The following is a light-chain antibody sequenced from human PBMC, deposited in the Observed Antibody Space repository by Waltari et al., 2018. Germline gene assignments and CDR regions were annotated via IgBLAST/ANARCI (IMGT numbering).Light chain of an antibody. J-gene: IGKJ1*01. CDR3: QQGYSSPRT. Sequence: DIQMTQSPPSLSASVGDTVTITCRASQTISTNLYWYQQKPGKAPGLLIYAASTLESGVPSRFRGATSGTEFTLTITSLQPEDCATYYCQQGYSSPRTFGRGTKVEMK. V-gene: IGKV1-39*01. CDR1: QTISTN. CDR2: AAS.